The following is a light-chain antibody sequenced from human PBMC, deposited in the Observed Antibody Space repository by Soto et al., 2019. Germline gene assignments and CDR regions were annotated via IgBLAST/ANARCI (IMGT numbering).Light chain of an antibody. CDR2: EVS. CDR1: QSRLHSDGKTY. Sequence: DIVLTQTPLSLSVTPGQPASISCKPSQSRLHSDGKTYLYWYLQKPCHPPQLMIYEVSNRFSGVPARFSGSGSGTDFTLKISRVEAEDVGVYYGLQSIQFPIPFGQGTRLDIK. CDR3: LQSIQFPIP. J-gene: IGKJ5*01. V-gene: IGKV2D-29*01.